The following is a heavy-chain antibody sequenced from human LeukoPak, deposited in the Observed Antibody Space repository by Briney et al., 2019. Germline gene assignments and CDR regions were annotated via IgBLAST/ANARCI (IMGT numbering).Heavy chain of an antibody. J-gene: IGHJ3*02. D-gene: IGHD6-13*01. V-gene: IGHV3-21*01. CDR2: ISRSNSYI. CDR1: GFTFSSYS. Sequence: PGGSLRLSCAASGFTFSSYSMNWVRQAPGKGLEWVSSISRSNSYIDYADSVKGRFTISRDNAKNSLYLQMNSLRAEDTAVYYCASPYSSSWYDAFDIWGQGTMVTVSS. CDR3: ASPYSSSWYDAFDI.